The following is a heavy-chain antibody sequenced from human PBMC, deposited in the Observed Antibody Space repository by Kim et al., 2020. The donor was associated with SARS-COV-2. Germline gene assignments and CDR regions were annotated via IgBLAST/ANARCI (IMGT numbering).Heavy chain of an antibody. V-gene: IGHV3-74*01. CDR2: SP. Sequence: SPSYADSGKGRFTIARDNAKNTLYLQMNSLRAEDTAVYYCARCGSSSCYGWGQGTLVTVST. CDR3: ARCGSSSCYG. J-gene: IGHJ4*02. D-gene: IGHD2-2*01.